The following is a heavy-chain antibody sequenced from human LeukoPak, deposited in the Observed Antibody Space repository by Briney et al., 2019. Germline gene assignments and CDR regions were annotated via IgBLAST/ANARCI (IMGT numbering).Heavy chain of an antibody. D-gene: IGHD3-3*01. J-gene: IGHJ6*03. Sequence: GGSLRLSCAASGFTFSSYAMSWVRQAPGKGLEWVSAISGSGGSTYYADSVKGRFTIPRDNSKNTLYLQMNSLRAEDTAVYYCAKDTYDFLYYYYYMDVWGKGTTVTVSS. CDR3: AKDTYDFLYYYYYMDV. CDR1: GFTFSSYA. V-gene: IGHV3-23*01. CDR2: ISGSGGST.